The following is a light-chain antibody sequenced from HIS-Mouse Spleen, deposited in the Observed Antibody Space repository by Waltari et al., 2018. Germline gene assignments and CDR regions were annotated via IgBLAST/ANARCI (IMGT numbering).Light chain of an antibody. CDR2: DAS. Sequence: IAQSHSPVTLSFTAGERTNLSCRASQSVSSYLAWYQQKPGQAPRLLIYDASNRATGIPARFSGSGSGTDFTLTISSLEPEDFAVYYCQQRSNWPTFGGGTKVEIK. CDR1: QSVSSY. J-gene: IGKJ4*01. CDR3: QQRSNWPT. V-gene: IGKV3-11*01.